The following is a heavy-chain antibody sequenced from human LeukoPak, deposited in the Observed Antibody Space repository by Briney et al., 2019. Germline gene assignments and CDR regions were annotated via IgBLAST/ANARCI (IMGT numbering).Heavy chain of an antibody. J-gene: IGHJ4*02. CDR1: GGSITGYY. Sequence: TSETLSLTCAVYGGSITGYYWSWIRQTPGRGLEWVGEIHYTGATSYNPSLESRATISTDTSKNQFSLRLSSVTAADTAVYYCARGNILTGYCFDFWGQGALVTVSS. D-gene: IGHD3-9*01. CDR2: IHYTGAT. V-gene: IGHV4-34*01. CDR3: ARGNILTGYCFDF.